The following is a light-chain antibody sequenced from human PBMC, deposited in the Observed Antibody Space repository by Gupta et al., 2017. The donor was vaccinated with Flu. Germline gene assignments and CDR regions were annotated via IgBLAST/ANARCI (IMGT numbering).Light chain of an antibody. J-gene: IGLJ1*01. CDR1: SSNIGSNT. V-gene: IGLV1-44*01. CDR3: AAWDDSLNGHYV. Sequence: QSVLAQPPSPSGTPGQRVTISCSGSSSNIGSNTVTWYQQAPGTAPKLLIYVNNPRPSGVPGRFAGSKSGTAAPLAISGLQAEDEADYYCAAWDDSLNGHYVFGTGTKVTVL. CDR2: VNN.